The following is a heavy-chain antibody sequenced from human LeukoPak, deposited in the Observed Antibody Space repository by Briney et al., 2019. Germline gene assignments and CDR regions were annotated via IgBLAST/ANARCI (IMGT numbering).Heavy chain of an antibody. CDR3: ARVATTYYFDY. Sequence: SETLSLTCAVYGGSFSGYYWSWIRQPPGKGLEWIGEINHSGSTNYNPSLKSRVTISVDTSKNQFSLKLSSVTAADTAVYYCARVATTYYFDYWGQGPWSPSPQ. V-gene: IGHV4-34*01. J-gene: IGHJ4*02. D-gene: IGHD5-12*01. CDR1: GGSFSGYY. CDR2: INHSGST.